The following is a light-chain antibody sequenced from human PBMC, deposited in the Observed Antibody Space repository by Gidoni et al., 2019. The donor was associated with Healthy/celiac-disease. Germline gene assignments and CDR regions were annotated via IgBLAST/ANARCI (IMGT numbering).Light chain of an antibody. CDR3: QSYDSSLSGAV. J-gene: IGLJ7*01. Sequence: QSVLPQPPSVSRAPGQRVTISCTGSSSNIGAGYDVHWYQQLPGTAPKLLIYGNSNRPSGVPDRFSGSKSGTSASLAITGLQAEDEADYYCQSYDSSLSGAVFGGGTQLTVL. CDR2: GNS. V-gene: IGLV1-40*01. CDR1: SSNIGAGYD.